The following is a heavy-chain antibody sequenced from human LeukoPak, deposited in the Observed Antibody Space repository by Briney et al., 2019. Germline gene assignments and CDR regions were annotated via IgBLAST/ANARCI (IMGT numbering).Heavy chain of an antibody. V-gene: IGHV4-39*07. CDR3: ARETAPGDSTH. CDR2: IYYSGNT. J-gene: IGHJ4*02. Sequence: SETLSVTCTVSGGSISSSSYYWGWIRRPPGKGLEWIGSIYYSGNTYYNPSLKSRVTISVDTSKNQFSLKLSSVTAADTAVYYCARETAPGDSTHWGQGTLVTVS. D-gene: IGHD2-21*02. CDR1: GGSISSSSYY.